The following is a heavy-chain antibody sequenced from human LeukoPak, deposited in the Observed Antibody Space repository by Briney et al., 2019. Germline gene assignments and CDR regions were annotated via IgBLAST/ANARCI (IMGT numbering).Heavy chain of an antibody. J-gene: IGHJ4*02. V-gene: IGHV3-21*01. CDR3: ARDRYTSI. Sequence: PGGSLRLSCAASGFIFSSYSMNWVRQAPGKGLEWVSSISSSSSFIYYADSVQGRFTISRDNAKKSLYLQMNSLRAEDTAFYYCARDRYTSIWGQGTLVTVSS. D-gene: IGHD3-16*02. CDR1: GFIFSSYS. CDR2: ISSSSSFI.